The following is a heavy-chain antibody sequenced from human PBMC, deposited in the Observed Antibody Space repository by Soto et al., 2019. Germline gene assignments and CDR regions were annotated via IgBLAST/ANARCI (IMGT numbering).Heavy chain of an antibody. D-gene: IGHD3-10*01. J-gene: IGHJ6*02. V-gene: IGHV1-2*02. CDR1: GYTFNEYY. CDR2: TNPNSGGT. CDR3: ARRLGGGGDYFYGMDV. Sequence: QVQLVQSGAEVKKPGASVKVSCKTSGYTFNEYYIHWMRQVPGQGLEWMGWTNPNSGGTKFAKKFQGRKTVTSDPSTSTVYMELSRLRSDDTAVYYCARRLGGGGDYFYGMDVWGQGTAVTVS.